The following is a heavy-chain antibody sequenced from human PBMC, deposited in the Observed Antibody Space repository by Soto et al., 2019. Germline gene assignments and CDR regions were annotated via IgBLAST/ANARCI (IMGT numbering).Heavy chain of an antibody. CDR2: IIPIFGTV. V-gene: IGHV1-69*13. Sequence: SVKVFCKASGFTFTSYAITWVRQSPGQGLEWMGGIIPIFGTVNYALKFQGRVTITADESTSTAYMELSSLRSEDTAVYYCARDLSVGPVPKPYYGMDFWCQGTTVTVSS. CDR1: GFTFTSYA. D-gene: IGHD6-6*01. J-gene: IGHJ6*02. CDR3: ARDLSVGPVPKPYYGMDF.